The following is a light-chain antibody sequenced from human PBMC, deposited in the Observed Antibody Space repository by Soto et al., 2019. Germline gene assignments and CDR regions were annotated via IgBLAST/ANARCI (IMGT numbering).Light chain of an antibody. CDR3: SSYTTSNTRQIV. CDR2: DVS. CDR1: SSDVVGYNH. J-gene: IGLJ1*01. V-gene: IGLV2-14*03. Sequence: QSVLTQPASVSGSPGQSITISCTGTSSDVVGYNHVSWYQHHPGKAPKLIIYDVSNRPSGVSNRFSGSKSGNTASLTISGLQPEDEADYYCSSYTTSNTRQIVFGTGTKVTVL.